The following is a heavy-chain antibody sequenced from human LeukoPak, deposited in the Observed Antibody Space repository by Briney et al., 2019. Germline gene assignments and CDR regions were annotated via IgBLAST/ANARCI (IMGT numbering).Heavy chain of an antibody. CDR3: ARERYSSG. CDR1: GFTFSNYS. Sequence: PGGSLRLSRATSGFTFSNYSMNWVRQAPGKGLEWVSYISSSGSIIYYADSVKGRFTISRDNAKNSLYLQMNSLRAEDTAVYYCARERYSSGWGQGTLVTVSS. J-gene: IGHJ4*02. D-gene: IGHD6-19*01. CDR2: ISSSGSII. V-gene: IGHV3-48*01.